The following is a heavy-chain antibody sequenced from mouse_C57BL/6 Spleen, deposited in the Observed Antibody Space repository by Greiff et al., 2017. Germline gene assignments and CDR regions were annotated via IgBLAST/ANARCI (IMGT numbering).Heavy chain of an antibody. CDR1: GYSITSGYY. J-gene: IGHJ4*01. D-gene: IGHD2-3*01. CDR2: ISYDGSN. Sequence: EVQLQESGPGLVKPSQSLSLTCSVTGYSITSGYYWNWIRQFPGNKLEWMGYISYDGSNNYNPSLKNRISITRDTSKNQFFLKLNSVTTEDTATYYCAREEDGYSYAMDYWGQGTSVTVSS. CDR3: AREEDGYSYAMDY. V-gene: IGHV3-6*01.